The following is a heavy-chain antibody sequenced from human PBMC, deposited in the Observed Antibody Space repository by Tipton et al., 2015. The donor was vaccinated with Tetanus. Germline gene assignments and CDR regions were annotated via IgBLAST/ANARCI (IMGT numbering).Heavy chain of an antibody. CDR3: ARAAGFLGLTHDF. CDR1: GDSITSFY. Sequence: TLSLTCTVSGDSITSFYWSWIRQPPGKDLEWIGYIYQTGTTYYNPSLKGRVTISMDRSNTQFSLRLDSLTAADTAVYYCARAAGFLGLTHDFWGRGTLVSVSS. J-gene: IGHJ4*02. V-gene: IGHV4-4*09. D-gene: IGHD2/OR15-2a*01. CDR2: IYQTGTT.